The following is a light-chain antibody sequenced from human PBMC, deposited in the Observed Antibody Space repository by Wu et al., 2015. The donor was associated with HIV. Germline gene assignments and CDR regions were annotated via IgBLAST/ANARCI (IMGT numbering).Light chain of an antibody. Sequence: DIQMTQSPSSLSASVGDRVTISCQASQDISNYLNWYQQKVGKAPKLLIYDASNLEAGVPSGLSGSGSGTNFTFTISSLQPEDVATYYCQKYNTAPWTFGQGTKVEMK. J-gene: IGKJ1*01. V-gene: IGKV1-33*01. CDR1: QDISNY. CDR2: DAS. CDR3: QKYNTAPWT.